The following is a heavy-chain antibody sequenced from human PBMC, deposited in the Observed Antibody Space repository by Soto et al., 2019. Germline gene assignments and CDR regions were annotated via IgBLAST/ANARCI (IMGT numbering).Heavy chain of an antibody. D-gene: IGHD5-12*01. V-gene: IGHV1-46*01. CDR2: INPSGGST. J-gene: IGHJ6*02. CDR1: GYTFTSYY. CDR3: ARDGYNLYYYYYGMDV. Sequence: ASVKVSCKASGYTFTSYYMHWVRQAPGQGLEWMGIINPSGGSTSYAQKFQGRVTMTRDTSTSTVYMELSSLRSEDKAVYYCARDGYNLYYYYYGMDVWGQGTTVTVSS.